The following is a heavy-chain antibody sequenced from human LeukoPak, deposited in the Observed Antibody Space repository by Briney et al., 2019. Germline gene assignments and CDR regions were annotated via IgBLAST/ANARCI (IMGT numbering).Heavy chain of an antibody. CDR2: IYSGGST. CDR1: GFTVSSNY. CDR3: ARDWVDSNGWYGPGY. J-gene: IGHJ4*02. D-gene: IGHD6-19*01. V-gene: IGHV3-53*01. Sequence: GGSLRLSCAASGFTVSSNYMSWVRQAPGKGLEWVSVIYSGGSTYFADSVKGRFTLSRDNSKNILYLEMNSLRAEDTAVYYCARDWVDSNGWYGPGYWGQGTLVVVSS.